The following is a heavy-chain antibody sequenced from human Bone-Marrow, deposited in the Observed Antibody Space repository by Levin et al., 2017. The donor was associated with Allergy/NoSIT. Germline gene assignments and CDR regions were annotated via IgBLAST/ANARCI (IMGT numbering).Heavy chain of an antibody. V-gene: IGHV5-51*01. Sequence: GESLKISCKGSGYNFFDYWIGWVRQRPGKGLEWMGNIFPGDSTTRHNPSFQGEVTFSADKSINTAYLQWGSLKASDSGIYYCARRPAVTGNWFDPWGQGTLVTVSS. J-gene: IGHJ5*02. CDR1: GYNFFDYW. D-gene: IGHD6-19*01. CDR2: IFPGDSTT. CDR3: ARRPAVTGNWFDP.